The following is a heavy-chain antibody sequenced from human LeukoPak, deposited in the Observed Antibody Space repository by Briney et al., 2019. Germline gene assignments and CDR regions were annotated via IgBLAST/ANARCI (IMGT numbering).Heavy chain of an antibody. Sequence: GASVKVSCKASGYTFTSYDINWVRQATGQGLEWMGWMNPNSGNTGYAQRFQGRVTMTRNTSISTAYMELSSLRSEDTAVYYCARGRRAAAGQDYWGQGTLVTVSS. V-gene: IGHV1-8*01. CDR1: GYTFTSYD. CDR2: MNPNSGNT. J-gene: IGHJ4*02. CDR3: ARGRRAAAGQDY. D-gene: IGHD6-13*01.